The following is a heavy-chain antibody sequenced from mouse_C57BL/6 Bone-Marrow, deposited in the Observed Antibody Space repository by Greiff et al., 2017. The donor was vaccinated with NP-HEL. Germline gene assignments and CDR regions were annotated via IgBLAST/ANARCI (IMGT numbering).Heavy chain of an antibody. J-gene: IGHJ2*01. CDR2: ISDGGSYT. CDR3: ARGGYSNSFGY. V-gene: IGHV5-4*03. D-gene: IGHD2-5*01. Sequence: EVKVEESGGGLVKPGGSLKLSCAASGFTFSSYAMSWVRQTPEKRLEWVATISDGGSYTYYPDNVKGRFTISRDNAKNNLYLQMSHLKSEDTAMYYCARGGYSNSFGYWGQGTTLTVSS. CDR1: GFTFSSYA.